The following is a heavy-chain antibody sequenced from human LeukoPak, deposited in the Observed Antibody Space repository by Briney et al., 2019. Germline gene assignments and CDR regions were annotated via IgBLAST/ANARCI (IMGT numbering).Heavy chain of an antibody. CDR1: GYTFTGYY. CDR3: ARVLYYYDSSGPSAFDI. Sequence: ASVKVSCKASGYTFTGYYMHWVRQAPGQGLEWMGWINPNSGGTNYAQKFQGRVTMTRDTSISTAYMELSRLRSEDTAVYYCARVLYYYDSSGPSAFDIWGQGTMVTVSS. J-gene: IGHJ3*02. D-gene: IGHD3-22*01. V-gene: IGHV1-2*02. CDR2: INPNSGGT.